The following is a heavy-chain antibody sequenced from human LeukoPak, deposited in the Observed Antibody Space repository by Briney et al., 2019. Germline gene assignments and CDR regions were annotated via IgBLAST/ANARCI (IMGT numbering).Heavy chain of an antibody. CDR3: AKGGRGSSAGDY. CDR1: GFTFSSYG. D-gene: IGHD1-26*01. CDR2: IRYDGSNK. V-gene: IGHV3-30*02. J-gene: IGHJ4*02. Sequence: GGSLRLSCAASGFTFSSYGMHWVRQAPGKGLEWVAFIRYDGSNKYYADSVKGRLTISREHSKNTLYLQMNSLRAEDTAVYYCAKGGRGSSAGDYWGQGTLVTVSS.